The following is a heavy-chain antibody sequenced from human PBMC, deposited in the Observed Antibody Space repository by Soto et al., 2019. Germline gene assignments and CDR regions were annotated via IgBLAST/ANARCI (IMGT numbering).Heavy chain of an antibody. J-gene: IGHJ6*02. CDR1: GYTFPSYA. V-gene: IGHV1-3*01. Sequence: QVKLVQSGPGVKKPGASVKVSCKASGYTFPSYAMHWVRQAPGQRLEWMGWINAGNGNTKYSQKFQGRVTITRDTSASTAYMELSSLRSEDTAVYYCAREGGSYDYYYYGMDVWGQGTTVTVSS. CDR2: INAGNGNT. D-gene: IGHD1-26*01. CDR3: AREGGSYDYYYYGMDV.